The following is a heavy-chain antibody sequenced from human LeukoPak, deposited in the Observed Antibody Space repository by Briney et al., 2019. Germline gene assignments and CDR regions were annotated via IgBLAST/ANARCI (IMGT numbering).Heavy chain of an antibody. CDR1: GDSISSYY. D-gene: IGHD3-22*01. CDR3: ARETLYYYDSSGTLRDWYFDL. CDR2: IYYSGST. Sequence: SETLSLTCTVSGDSISSYYWSWIRQPPGKGLEWIGYIYYSGSTNYNPSLKSRVTISVDTSKNQFSLKLSSVTAADTAVYYCARETLYYYDSSGTLRDWYFDLWGRGTLVTVSS. J-gene: IGHJ2*01. V-gene: IGHV4-59*01.